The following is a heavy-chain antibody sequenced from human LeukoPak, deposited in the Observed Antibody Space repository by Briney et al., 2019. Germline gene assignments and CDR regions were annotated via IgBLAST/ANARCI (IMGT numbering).Heavy chain of an antibody. V-gene: IGHV4-59*01. CDR2: MYSGGTT. J-gene: IGHJ3*02. Sequence: SGTLSLTCTVSDGSINGYYWSWIRQPPGKGLDWIGYMYSGGTTNYSPSLKSRVTILEDTSKNQFSLKLTSVTAADSAVYYCARHSAHSSTNDAFDMWSQGTLVIVSS. CDR3: ARHSAHSSTNDAFDM. CDR1: DGSINGYY. D-gene: IGHD6-13*01.